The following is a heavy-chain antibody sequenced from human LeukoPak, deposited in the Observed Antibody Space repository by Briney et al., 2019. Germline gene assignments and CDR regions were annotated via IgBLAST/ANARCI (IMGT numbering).Heavy chain of an antibody. CDR1: GGSISSYY. V-gene: IGHV4-59*01. D-gene: IGHD3-10*01. CDR3: ARAHMVRGNDAFDI. J-gene: IGHJ3*02. CDR2: IYYSGST. Sequence: PSETLSLTCTVSGGSISSYYWSWIRQPPGKGLEWIGYIYYSGSTNYNPSLKSRVTISVDTSKNQFSLKLSSVTAADTAVYYCARAHMVRGNDAFDIWGQGTMVTVSS.